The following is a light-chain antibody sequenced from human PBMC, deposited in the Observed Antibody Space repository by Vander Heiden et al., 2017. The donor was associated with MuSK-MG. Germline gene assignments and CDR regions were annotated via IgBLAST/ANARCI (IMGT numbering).Light chain of an antibody. CDR1: QSISSY. J-gene: IGKJ1*01. Sequence: DIQMTQSPSSLSASVGDRVTITCRASQSISSYLNWYQQKPGKAPKLLIYAASSLQSGVPSRFSGSGSGTDFILTISSLQPEDFATYYCQQSYSTPWKFGQGTKVEIK. CDR3: QQSYSTPWK. CDR2: AAS. V-gene: IGKV1-39*01.